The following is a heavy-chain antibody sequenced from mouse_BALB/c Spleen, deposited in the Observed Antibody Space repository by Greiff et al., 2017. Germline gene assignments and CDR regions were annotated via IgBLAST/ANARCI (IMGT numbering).Heavy chain of an antibody. V-gene: IGHV7-3*02. Sequence: EVKLMESGGGLVQPGGSLRLSCATSGFTFTDYYMSWVRQPPGKALEWLGFIRNKANGYTTEYSASVKGRFTISRDNSQSILYLQMNTLRAEDSATYYCARDKLSPGAYWGQGTLVTVSA. CDR3: ARDKLSPGAY. CDR1: GFTFTDYY. J-gene: IGHJ3*01. CDR2: IRNKANGYTT. D-gene: IGHD2-12*01.